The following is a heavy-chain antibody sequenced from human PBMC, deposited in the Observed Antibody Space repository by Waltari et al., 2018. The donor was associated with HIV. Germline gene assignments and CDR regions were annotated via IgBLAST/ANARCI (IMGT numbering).Heavy chain of an antibody. CDR1: GFTFKNYA. J-gene: IGHJ3*02. Sequence: QLVESGGALVRPGGSLRLSCAASGFTFKNYAMTWVRRAPGKGLEWVSSISGSGDGTYYADSVRGRFTISRDSSKNTVYLQMNGLRAGDTAVYYCARDPSGSGDFDIWGQGTLVSVSS. D-gene: IGHD1-26*01. V-gene: IGHV3-23*04. CDR2: ISGSGDGT. CDR3: ARDPSGSGDFDI.